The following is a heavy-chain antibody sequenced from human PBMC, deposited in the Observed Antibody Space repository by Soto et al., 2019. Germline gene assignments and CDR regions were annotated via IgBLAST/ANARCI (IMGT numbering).Heavy chain of an antibody. J-gene: IGHJ4*02. V-gene: IGHV3-23*01. Sequence: PGGSLRLSCAASGFTFSSYAMSWVRQAPGKGLEWVSAISGSGGSTYYADSVKGRFTISRDNSKNTLYLQMNSLRAEDTAVYYCAKADSGVQDYSKVPTAWGQGTLVTVSS. D-gene: IGHD4-4*01. CDR1: GFTFSSYA. CDR2: ISGSGGST. CDR3: AKADSGVQDYSKVPTA.